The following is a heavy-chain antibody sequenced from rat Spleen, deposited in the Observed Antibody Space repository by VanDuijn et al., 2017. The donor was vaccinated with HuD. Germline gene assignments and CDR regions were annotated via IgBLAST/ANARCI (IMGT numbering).Heavy chain of an antibody. CDR2: ITNTGGST. Sequence: EVQLVESGGGLVQPGRSLKLSCVASGFTFNNYWMTWIRQAPGKGLEWVASITNTGGSTYYPDSVKGRFTISRDNAKSTLYLQMNSLRSEDTATYYCTINYGGYGYWYFDFWGPGTMVTVSS. CDR1: GFTFNNYW. V-gene: IGHV5-31*01. D-gene: IGHD1-11*01. CDR3: TINYGGYGYWYFDF. J-gene: IGHJ1*01.